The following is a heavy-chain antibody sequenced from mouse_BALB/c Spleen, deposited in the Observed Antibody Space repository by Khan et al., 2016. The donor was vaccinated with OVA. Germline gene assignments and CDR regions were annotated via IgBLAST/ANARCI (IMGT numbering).Heavy chain of an antibody. CDR2: ISPSNGGT. V-gene: IGHV1S81*02. J-gene: IGHJ3*01. CDR3: TRSGYGAFAY. D-gene: IGHD1-1*02. CDR1: GYTFTSYY. Sequence: QVQLQQSGAELVKPGASVRLSCKASGYTFTSYYLYWVKQRPGHGLEWIGDISPSNGGTNFNENFKTKVTLTVDKSSSTAYMQLSSLTSEDSAVYYCTRSGYGAFAYWGQGTLVTVSA.